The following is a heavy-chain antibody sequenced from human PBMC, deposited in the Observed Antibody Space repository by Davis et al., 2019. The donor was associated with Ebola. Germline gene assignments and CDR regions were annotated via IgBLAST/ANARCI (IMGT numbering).Heavy chain of an antibody. D-gene: IGHD3-9*01. CDR3: ARDAFSLSRYDTEDH. CDR1: GFTFSAYT. CDR2: ISASSSYI. Sequence: GGSLRLSCAASGFTFSAYTIHWVRQAPGKGLAWVSSISASSSYIYYADSVKGRFTISRDNARDSLYLQMDSLRVEDTAIYYCARDAFSLSRYDTEDHWGQGTLVTVSS. V-gene: IGHV3-21*01. J-gene: IGHJ4*02.